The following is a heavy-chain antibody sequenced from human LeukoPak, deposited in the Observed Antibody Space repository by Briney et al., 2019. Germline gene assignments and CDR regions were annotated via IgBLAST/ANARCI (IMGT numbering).Heavy chain of an antibody. J-gene: IGHJ5*02. CDR1: GGSISSSSYY. CDR3: ARAPGYSSRWYTYNWFDP. D-gene: IGHD6-13*01. CDR2: SYYSGST. Sequence: SETLSLTCTVSGGSISSSSYYWGWIRQPPGKGLEWIGSSYYSGSTYYNPSLKSRVTISVDTSKNPFYLKLSSVTAADTAVYYCARAPGYSSRWYTYNWFDPRGPGTLVTASS. V-gene: IGHV4-39*07.